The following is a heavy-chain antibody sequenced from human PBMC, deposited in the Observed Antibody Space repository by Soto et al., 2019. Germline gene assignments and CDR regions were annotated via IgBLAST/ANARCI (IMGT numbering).Heavy chain of an antibody. V-gene: IGHV3-7*04. CDR2: IKHDGTER. D-gene: IGHD3-22*01. CDR1: GFTIRSYW. Sequence: PGGSLRLSCAASGFTIRSYWMTWVRQAPGKGLEWVANIKHDGTERYYVDSVKGRFTISRDNAKNSLYLQMNSLRAEDTAVYYCARAPYYYDGSGYFYFGSWGQGTLVTVS. J-gene: IGHJ4*02. CDR3: ARAPYYYDGSGYFYFGS.